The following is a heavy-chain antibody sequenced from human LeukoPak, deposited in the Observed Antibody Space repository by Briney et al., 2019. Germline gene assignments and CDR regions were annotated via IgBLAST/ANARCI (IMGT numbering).Heavy chain of an antibody. CDR2: INHSGST. J-gene: IGHJ5*02. CDR3: ARGRRDAAARPYSALRWFDP. CDR1: GGSISSSSYY. Sequence: SETLSLTCTVSGGSISSSSYYWGWIRQPPGKGLEWVGEINHSGSTNYNPSLKSRVTISVDTSKNQFSLKLRAVTAADTAVYYCARGRRDAAARPYSALRWFDPWGQGTLVTVSS. V-gene: IGHV4-39*07. D-gene: IGHD6-6*01.